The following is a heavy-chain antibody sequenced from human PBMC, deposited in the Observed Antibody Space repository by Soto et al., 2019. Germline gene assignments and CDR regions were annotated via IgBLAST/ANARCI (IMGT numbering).Heavy chain of an antibody. D-gene: IGHD1-26*01. CDR3: AKRMMSGSFYAAFDY. J-gene: IGHJ4*02. CDR1: GFLFDSYT. Sequence: EVHLLESGGGLVQPGGSLRLSCAASGFLFDSYTMNCVRQAPGKGLEWVSAITASGGSTYFADSVKGRFTVSRDNSKATLYLQMNSLRAEDTAVYNCAKRMMSGSFYAAFDYWRPGTLVTVSS. V-gene: IGHV3-23*01. CDR2: ITASGGST.